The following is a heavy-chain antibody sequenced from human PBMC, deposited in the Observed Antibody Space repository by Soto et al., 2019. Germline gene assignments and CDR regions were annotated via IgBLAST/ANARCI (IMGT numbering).Heavy chain of an antibody. CDR2: INHSGST. J-gene: IGHJ3*02. CDR1: GGSFSGYY. CDR3: ARGRIVVVVAATPIDAFDI. D-gene: IGHD2-15*01. V-gene: IGHV4-34*01. Sequence: SETLSLTCAVYGGSFSGYYWSWIRQPPGKGLEWIGEINHSGSTNYNPSLKSLVTISVDTSKNQFSLKLSSVTAADTAVYYCARGRIVVVVAATPIDAFDIWGQGTMVTVSS.